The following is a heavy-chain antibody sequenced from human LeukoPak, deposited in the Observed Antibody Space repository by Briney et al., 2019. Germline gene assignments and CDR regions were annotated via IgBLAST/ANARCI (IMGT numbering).Heavy chain of an antibody. CDR1: GYTFTSYA. J-gene: IGHJ3*02. Sequence: GASVKVSCKASGYTFTSYAMHWVRQAPGQRLEWMGWINAGNGNTKYSQKFQGRVTITADESTSTAYMELSSLRSEDTAVYYCARAVAGSDAFDIWGQGTMVTVSS. CDR2: INAGNGNT. D-gene: IGHD6-19*01. CDR3: ARAVAGSDAFDI. V-gene: IGHV1-3*01.